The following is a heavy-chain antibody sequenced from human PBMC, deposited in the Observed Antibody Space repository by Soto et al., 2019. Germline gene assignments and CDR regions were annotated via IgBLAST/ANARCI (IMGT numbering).Heavy chain of an antibody. Sequence: PSETLSLTCTVSGGSISDDTYYWGWIRQPPGKGLEWIGSMYYSGTSSYNPSLKSRVTMSVDTSKRQLSLRLSSVTAADTAVYFCARAGLYYDGSGYFIRDAFDIWGQGTMVTVSS. CDR1: GGSISDDTYY. CDR2: MYYSGTS. D-gene: IGHD3-22*01. J-gene: IGHJ3*02. CDR3: ARAGLYYDGSGYFIRDAFDI. V-gene: IGHV4-39*07.